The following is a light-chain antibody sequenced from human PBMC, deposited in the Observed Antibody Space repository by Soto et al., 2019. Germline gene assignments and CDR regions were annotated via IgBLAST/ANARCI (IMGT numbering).Light chain of an antibody. CDR2: AAS. CDR1: QDIRND. Sequence: AIQMTQSPSSLSASVGDRVTITCRASQDIRNDLGWYQQKPGKTPKLLIFAASSLQSGVPSRFSGSGSGTDFTLTISSLQPEDFALYYCLQDFNYPWTFGQGTKVEIE. J-gene: IGKJ1*01. CDR3: LQDFNYPWT. V-gene: IGKV1-6*01.